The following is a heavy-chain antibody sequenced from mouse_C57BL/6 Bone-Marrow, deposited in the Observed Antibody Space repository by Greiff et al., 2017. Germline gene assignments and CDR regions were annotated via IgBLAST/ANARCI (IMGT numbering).Heavy chain of an antibody. V-gene: IGHV1-55*01. CDR2: IYPGSGST. Sequence: QVHVKQPGAELVKPGASVKMSCKASGYTFTSYWITWVKQRPGQGLEWIGDIYPGSGSTNYNEKFKSKATLTVDTSSSTAYMQLSSLTSEDSAVYYCARFYDGYYPYYFDYGGQGTTLTVSS. CDR3: ARFYDGYYPYYFDY. J-gene: IGHJ2*01. D-gene: IGHD2-3*01. CDR1: GYTFTSYW.